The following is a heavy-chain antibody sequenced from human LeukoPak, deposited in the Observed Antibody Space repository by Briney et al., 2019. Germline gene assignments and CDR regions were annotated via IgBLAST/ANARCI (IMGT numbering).Heavy chain of an antibody. D-gene: IGHD3-16*01. V-gene: IGHV1-2*02. J-gene: IGHJ5*02. CDR2: INPNSGST. CDR1: GYTFIGYY. CDR3: VRDDYVWGSSRINWFDP. Sequence: ASVKVSCKAPGYTFIGYYMHWVRQAPGQGLEWRGWINPNSGSTNYAQKFQGRVTMTRDTSSSTAYMELSRLRVDDTAVYYCVRDDYVWGSSRINWFDPWGQGTLVTVSS.